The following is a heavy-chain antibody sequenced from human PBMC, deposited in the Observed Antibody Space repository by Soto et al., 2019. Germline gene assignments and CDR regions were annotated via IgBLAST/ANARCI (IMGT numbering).Heavy chain of an antibody. V-gene: IGHV4-39*01. Sequence: SETLSLTCTVPGVSLRSSTYYWGWIRQPPGKGLEWIGSIWYSGSTYYSPSLKSRVTISEDKAKNQFSLKLNSVTAADTAVYYCARSRGFGEELYYFDYRGQGLMVTVSS. CDR2: IWYSGST. D-gene: IGHD3-10*01. J-gene: IGHJ4*02. CDR3: ARSRGFGEELYYFDY. CDR1: GVSLRSSTYY.